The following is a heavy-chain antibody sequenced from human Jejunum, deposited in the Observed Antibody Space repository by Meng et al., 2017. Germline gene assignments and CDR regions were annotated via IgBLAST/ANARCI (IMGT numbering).Heavy chain of an antibody. J-gene: IGHJ6*02. Sequence: GGSLRSSCAASGSTFSNYWMHWVRRAPGKGLVWVSHSNRDGSTTSYADSLRGRFAVSRDNAKDTLYLRMSSLRAENTAVYFCARAICSGGSCSLADGLDVWGQGTMVTVSS. V-gene: IGHV3-74*01. D-gene: IGHD2-15*01. CDR3: ARAICSGGSCSLADGLDV. CDR2: SNRDGSTT. CDR1: GSTFSNYW.